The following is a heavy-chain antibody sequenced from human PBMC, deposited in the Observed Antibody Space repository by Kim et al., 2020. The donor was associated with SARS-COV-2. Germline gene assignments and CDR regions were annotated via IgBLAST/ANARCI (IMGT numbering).Heavy chain of an antibody. CDR1: GGSVSSGSYY. Sequence: SETLSLTGTVSGGSVSSGSYYWSWIRQPPGKGLEWIGYIYYSGSTNYNPSLKSRVTISVDTSKNQFSLKLSSVSAADTAVYYCARDRQGGDYDILTGYSYYYYYGMDVWGQGTTVTVSS. CDR3: ARDRQGGDYDILTGYSYYYYYGMDV. J-gene: IGHJ6*02. D-gene: IGHD3-9*01. CDR2: IYYSGST. V-gene: IGHV4-61*01.